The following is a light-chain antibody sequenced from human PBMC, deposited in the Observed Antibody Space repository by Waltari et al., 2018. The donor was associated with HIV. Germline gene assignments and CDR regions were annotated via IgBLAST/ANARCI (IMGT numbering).Light chain of an antibody. CDR2: SST. V-gene: IGLV7-43*01. CDR3: MLFFRSSYL. Sequence: QAVVTQHPSVTVSPGGTVPLNCTSPPAPFIIGHQANWFQQRPGQTPRPLIYSSTRRHSLTPERFSAYLVDDRAALILATVWPEDEAVYYCMLFFRSSYLFGGGTKVTVL. J-gene: IGLJ2*01. CDR1: PAPFIIGHQ.